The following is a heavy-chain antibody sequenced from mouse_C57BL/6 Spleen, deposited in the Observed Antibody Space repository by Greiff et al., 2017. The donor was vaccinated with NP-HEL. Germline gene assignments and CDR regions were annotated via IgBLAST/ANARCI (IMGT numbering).Heavy chain of an antibody. Sequence: VQLQQSGAELVKPGASVKLSCKASGYTFTSYWMHWVKQRPGQGLEWIGMIHPNSGSTNYNEKFKSKATLTVDKSSSPATMQRSSLTSEDSAVYYCAGLGQYYFDYWGQGTTLTVSS. J-gene: IGHJ2*01. V-gene: IGHV1-64*01. CDR2: IHPNSGST. D-gene: IGHD4-1*01. CDR1: GYTFTSYW. CDR3: AGLGQYYFDY.